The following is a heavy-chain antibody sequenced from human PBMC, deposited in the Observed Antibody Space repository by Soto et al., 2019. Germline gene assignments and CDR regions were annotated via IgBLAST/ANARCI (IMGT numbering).Heavy chain of an antibody. Sequence: ASETLSLTCTVSGGSVNTGDFYWSWIRQPPGKGLEWIGYINYSGSTYNNPSLKRRVSMSLDTSKNQVSLKLSSVTAADTAVYYCARDLGGGYCTGGTCYPRAAFDIWGQGTVVTVSS. CDR2: INYSGST. V-gene: IGHV4-30-4*01. CDR3: ARDLGGGYCTGGTCYPRAAFDI. CDR1: GGSVNTGDFY. J-gene: IGHJ3*02. D-gene: IGHD2-15*01.